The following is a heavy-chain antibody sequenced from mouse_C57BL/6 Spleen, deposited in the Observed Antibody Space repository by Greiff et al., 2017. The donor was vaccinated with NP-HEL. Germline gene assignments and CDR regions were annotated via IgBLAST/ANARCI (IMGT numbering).Heavy chain of an antibody. D-gene: IGHD1-1*01. CDR2: INPNNGGT. J-gene: IGHJ2*01. V-gene: IGHV1-22*01. Sequence: EVQLQQSGPELVKPGASVKMSCKASGYTFTDYNMHWVKQSHGKSLEWIGYINPNNGGTSYNQKFKGKATLTVNKSSSTAYMERRSLTSEDSAVYYCARGYGSSVIDYWGQGTTLTVSS. CDR3: ARGYGSSVIDY. CDR1: GYTFTDYN.